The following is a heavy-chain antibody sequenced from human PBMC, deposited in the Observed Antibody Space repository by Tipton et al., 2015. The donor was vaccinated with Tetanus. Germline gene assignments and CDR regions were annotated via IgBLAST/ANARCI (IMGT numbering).Heavy chain of an antibody. CDR3: ASGGIAAAGGGLDY. CDR1: GGSISSYY. D-gene: IGHD6-13*01. V-gene: IGHV4-59*01. Sequence: TLSLTCTVSGGSISSYYWSWIRQPPGKGLEWIGYIYYSGSTNYNPSLKSRATISVDTSKNQFSLKLSSVTAADTAVYYCASGGIAAAGGGLDYWGQGTLVTVSS. J-gene: IGHJ4*02. CDR2: IYYSGST.